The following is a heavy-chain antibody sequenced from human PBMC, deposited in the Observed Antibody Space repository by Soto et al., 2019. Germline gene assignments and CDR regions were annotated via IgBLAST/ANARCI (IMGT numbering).Heavy chain of an antibody. J-gene: IGHJ3*02. CDR2: INPNSGGT. Sequence: ASVKVSCKASGYTFTGYYMHWVRQAPGQGLEWMGWINPNSGGTNYAQKFQGWVTMTRDTSISTAYMELSRLRSDDTAVYYCARGGRYCSGGSCHRDVFDIWGKGTMVTVSS. CDR3: ARGGRYCSGGSCHRDVFDI. CDR1: GYTFTGYY. V-gene: IGHV1-2*04. D-gene: IGHD2-15*01.